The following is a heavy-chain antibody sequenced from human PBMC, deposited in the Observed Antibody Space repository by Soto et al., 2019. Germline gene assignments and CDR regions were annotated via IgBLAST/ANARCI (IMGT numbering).Heavy chain of an antibody. V-gene: IGHV4-59*01. CDR3: ASSYYALWSGYYREGVWIDP. J-gene: IGHJ5*02. CDR1: GGSISSYY. D-gene: IGHD3-3*01. Sequence: SETLSLTCSVSGGSISSYYWSWIRQSPGKGLEWIGYIYYSGSTNYNPSLKSRVTFSVDTSKNQFSLKLSSVTAADTAVYYCASSYYALWSGYYREGVWIDPWGQGTLVTLSS. CDR2: IYYSGST.